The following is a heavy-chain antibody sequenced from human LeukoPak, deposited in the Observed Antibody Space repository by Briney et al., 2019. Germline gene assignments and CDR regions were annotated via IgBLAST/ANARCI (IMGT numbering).Heavy chain of an antibody. D-gene: IGHD5-12*01. CDR1: GDSVSSNSAA. V-gene: IGHV6-1*01. Sequence: SQTLSLTCAISGDSVSSNSAAWNWIRQSPSRGLEWLGRRYFRYKWYNDYAVSVKSRITINPDTSKNQFSLQLNSVTPEDTAVYYRARLIVATKKYYFDYWGQGTLVTVSS. J-gene: IGHJ4*02. CDR2: RYFRYKWYN. CDR3: ARLIVATKKYYFDY.